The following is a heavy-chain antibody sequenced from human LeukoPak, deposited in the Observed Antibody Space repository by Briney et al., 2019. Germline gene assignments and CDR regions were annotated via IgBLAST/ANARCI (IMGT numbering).Heavy chain of an antibody. CDR3: AKDTSIGRYCTNGVCSPFDY. CDR1: GFTFSSYA. V-gene: IGHV3-23*01. CDR2: ISDTGATT. J-gene: IGHJ4*02. D-gene: IGHD2-8*01. Sequence: QPGGSLRLSCAGSGFTFSSYAMSWVRQAPGKGLEWVSAISDTGATTYDADSVKGRFTISGDNSRSTLYLQMNSLRAEDTALYYCAKDTSIGRYCTNGVCSPFDYWGQGTLVTVSS.